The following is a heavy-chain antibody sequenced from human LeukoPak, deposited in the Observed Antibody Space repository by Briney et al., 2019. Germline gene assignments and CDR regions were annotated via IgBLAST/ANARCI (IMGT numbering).Heavy chain of an antibody. J-gene: IGHJ3*02. CDR2: ISHDGSNK. CDR1: GFTFSSYA. CDR3: AREGGSYYDGAFDI. D-gene: IGHD1-26*01. Sequence: GGSLRLSCAASGFTFSSYAMHWVRQAPGKGLEWVAVISHDGSNKYYADSVKGRFTISRDNSKNTPYLQMNSLRAEDTAVYYCAREGGSYYDGAFDIWGQGTMVTVSS. V-gene: IGHV3-30-3*01.